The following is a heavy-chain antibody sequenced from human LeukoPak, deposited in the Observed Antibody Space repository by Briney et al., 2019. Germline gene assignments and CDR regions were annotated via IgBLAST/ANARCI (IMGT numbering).Heavy chain of an antibody. V-gene: IGHV3-23*01. CDR1: GFTFSSYA. CDR2: ISGSGGST. D-gene: IGHD6-25*01. CDR3: AKGGAWSSSGYYYFDY. Sequence: PGGSLRLSCAASGFTFSSYAMSWVRQAPGKGLEWVSAISGSGGSTYYADSVKGRFTISRDNSKNTLYLQMNSLRAEDTAVYYCAKGGAWSSSGYYYFDYWGQGTLLTVSS. J-gene: IGHJ4*02.